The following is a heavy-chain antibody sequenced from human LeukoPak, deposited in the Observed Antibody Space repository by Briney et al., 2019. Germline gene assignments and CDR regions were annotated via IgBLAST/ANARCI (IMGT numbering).Heavy chain of an antibody. CDR1: GFTFSSYA. CDR2: ISGSGGST. D-gene: IGHD1-1*01. Sequence: GGSLRLSCAASGFTFSSYAMSWDRQAPGKGLEWVSAISGSGGSTYYADSVKGRFTISRDNSKNTLYLQMNSLRAEDTAVYYCAKDFELERPANYFDYWGQGTLVTVSS. CDR3: AKDFELERPANYFDY. J-gene: IGHJ4*02. V-gene: IGHV3-23*01.